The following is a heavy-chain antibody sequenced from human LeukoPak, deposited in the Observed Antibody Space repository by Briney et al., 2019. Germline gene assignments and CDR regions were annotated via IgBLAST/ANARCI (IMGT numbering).Heavy chain of an antibody. V-gene: IGHV3-23*01. CDR3: AKDLGHDIAVAPRGY. CDR1: GLTFSSCA. CDR2: ISDSGGTT. J-gene: IGHJ4*02. Sequence: GGSLRLSCAASGLTFSSCAMSWVRQAPGKGLEWVSGISDSGGTTSYTDSVKGRFTISRDNSKNTLYLQMNGLRAEDTAVYYCAKDLGHDIAVAPRGYWGQGTLVTVSS. D-gene: IGHD6-19*01.